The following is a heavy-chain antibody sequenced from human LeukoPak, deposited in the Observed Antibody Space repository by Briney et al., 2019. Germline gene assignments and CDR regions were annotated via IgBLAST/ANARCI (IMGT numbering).Heavy chain of an antibody. CDR1: GYTFTSYY. J-gene: IGHJ3*02. V-gene: IGHV1-46*01. CDR3: ARGGAFDI. CDR2: INPSGGST. Sequence: ASVKLSCKASGYTFTSYYMHWVRQAPGQGLEWMGLINPSGGSTTYAQKLQGSVHMTRDTYKSTVYMELSSLRSEGTAVYYCARGGAFDIWGQGTMVTVSS.